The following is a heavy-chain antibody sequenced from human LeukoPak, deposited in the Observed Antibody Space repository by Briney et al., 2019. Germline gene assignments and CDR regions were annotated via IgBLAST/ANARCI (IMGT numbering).Heavy chain of an antibody. J-gene: IGHJ4*02. CDR3: ARVYSSSSSLYFDY. CDR2: IWYDGSNK. CDR1: GFTFSSYG. D-gene: IGHD6-6*01. Sequence: GGSLRLSCAASGFTFSSYGMHWVRRAPGKGLEWVAVIWYDGSNKYYADSVKGRFTISRDNSKNTLYLQMNSLRAEDTAVYYCARVYSSSSSLYFDYWGQGTLVTVSS. V-gene: IGHV3-33*01.